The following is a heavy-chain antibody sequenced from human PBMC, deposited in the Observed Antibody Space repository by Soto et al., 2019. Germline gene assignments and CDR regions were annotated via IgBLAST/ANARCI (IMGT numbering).Heavy chain of an antibody. D-gene: IGHD4-17*01. J-gene: IGHJ6*02. Sequence: ASVKVSCKVSGYTLTELSKHWVRQAPGKGLEWMGGFDPEDGETIYAQKFQGRVTMTEDTSTDTAYMELSSLRSEDTAVYYCATDNPRYGDYYYYGMDVWGQGTTVTVSS. CDR2: FDPEDGET. CDR1: GYTLTELS. CDR3: ATDNPRYGDYYYYGMDV. V-gene: IGHV1-24*01.